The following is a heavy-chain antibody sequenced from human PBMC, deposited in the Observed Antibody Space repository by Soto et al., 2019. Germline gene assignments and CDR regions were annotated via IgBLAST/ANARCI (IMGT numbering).Heavy chain of an antibody. CDR2: INHSGIT. CDR1: GGSLSGYY. V-gene: IGHV4-34*01. D-gene: IGHD1-1*01. CDR3: ARTRNLDV. Sequence: QVQLQQWGAGLLKPSETLSLTCAVYGGSLSGYYGNWIRQSPGKGLEWIGEINHSGITNYNPSLKSRVTISIDTSKNQFSLNLSSVTAADTAVYYCARTRNLDVWGQGTTVTVSS. J-gene: IGHJ6*02.